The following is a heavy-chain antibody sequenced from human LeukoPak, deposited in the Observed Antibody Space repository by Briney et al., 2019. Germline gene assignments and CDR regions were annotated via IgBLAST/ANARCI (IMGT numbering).Heavy chain of an antibody. J-gene: IGHJ5*02. CDR3: ARHEVELELLVLGYWFDP. CDR2: INHSGST. V-gene: IGHV4-34*01. CDR1: GGSFSGYY. Sequence: SETLSLTCAVYGGSFSGYYWSWIRQPPGKGLEWIGEINHSGSTNYNPSLKSRVTISVDTSKNQFSLKLSSVTAADTAVYYCARHEVELELLVLGYWFDPWGQGTLVTVSS. D-gene: IGHD1-7*01.